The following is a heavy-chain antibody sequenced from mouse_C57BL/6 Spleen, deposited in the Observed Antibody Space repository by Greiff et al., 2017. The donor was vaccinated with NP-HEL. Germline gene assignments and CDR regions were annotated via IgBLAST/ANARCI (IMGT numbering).Heavy chain of an antibody. Sequence: EVMLVESGGGLVKPGGSLKLSCAASGFTFSDYGMHWVRQAPEKGLEWVAYISSGSSTIYYADTVKGRFTISRDNAKNTLFLQMTSLRSEDTAMYYCASPSLSNWGYAMDYWGQGTSGTVSS. D-gene: IGHD4-1*01. V-gene: IGHV5-17*01. CDR1: GFTFSDYG. J-gene: IGHJ4*01. CDR3: ASPSLSNWGYAMDY. CDR2: ISSGSSTI.